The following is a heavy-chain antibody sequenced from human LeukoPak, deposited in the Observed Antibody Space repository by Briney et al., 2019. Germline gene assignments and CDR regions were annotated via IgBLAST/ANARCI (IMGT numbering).Heavy chain of an antibody. V-gene: IGHV3-9*01. Sequence: GGSLRLSCAASGFIFDVYAMHWVRQAPGKGLEWVSRISWNSGSIGYADSVKGRFTISRDNAKNSLHLQMNSLRAEDTALYYCAKEDVVRGVISGIDVWGQGTTVTVSS. CDR3: AKEDVVRGVISGIDV. J-gene: IGHJ6*02. D-gene: IGHD3-10*01. CDR2: ISWNSGSI. CDR1: GFIFDVYA.